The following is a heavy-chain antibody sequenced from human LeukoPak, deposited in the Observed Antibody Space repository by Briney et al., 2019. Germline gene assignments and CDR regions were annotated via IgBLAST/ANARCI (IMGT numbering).Heavy chain of an antibody. CDR3: AKDGKIAVLGTAWFDP. D-gene: IGHD6-13*01. Sequence: GGSLRLSCAASGFTFSNHNMDWVRQAPGKGLEWISYISGRGEAIFYADSVQGRFTISRDNAKNSIYLQMNGLTAEDTAVYYCAKDGKIAVLGTAWFDPWGQGTLVTVSS. CDR2: ISGRGEAI. J-gene: IGHJ5*02. CDR1: GFTFSNHN. V-gene: IGHV3-48*01.